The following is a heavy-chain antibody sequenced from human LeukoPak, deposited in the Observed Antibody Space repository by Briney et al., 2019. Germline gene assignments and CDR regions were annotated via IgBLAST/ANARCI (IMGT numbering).Heavy chain of an antibody. D-gene: IGHD5-24*01. J-gene: IGHJ4*02. CDR3: TRERRRDGYNY. Sequence: PGGSLRLSCAESGFSFSSYVMHWVRQAPGKGLEWVAGISLDGSDKYYTDSVKGRFTISRDNSMNTLYLQMNSLRAEDTAVYHCTRERRRDGYNYWGQGTLVTVSS. CDR2: ISLDGSDK. V-gene: IGHV3-33*05. CDR1: GFSFSSYV.